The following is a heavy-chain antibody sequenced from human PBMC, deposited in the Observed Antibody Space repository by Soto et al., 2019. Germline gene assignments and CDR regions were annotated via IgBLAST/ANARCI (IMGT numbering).Heavy chain of an antibody. V-gene: IGHV1-8*01. D-gene: IGHD3-10*01. Sequence: ASVKVSCKASGYTFSNYDMNWVRQATGQGPEWIGWMNPNTGDTGYAQKFQGRVTMTRDISTTTAYMELSSLRSEATAVYYCAKVSRKGSAIDFDYWEQGTLVTVSS. J-gene: IGHJ4*02. CDR1: GYTFSNYD. CDR3: AKVSRKGSAIDFDY. CDR2: MNPNTGDT.